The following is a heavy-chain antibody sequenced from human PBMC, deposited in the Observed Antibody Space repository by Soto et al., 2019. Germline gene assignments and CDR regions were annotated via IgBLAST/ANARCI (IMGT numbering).Heavy chain of an antibody. CDR3: AKGTHPPYYDFWSGYSHPPDYYYGMDV. V-gene: IGHV3-23*01. CDR1: GFTFSNYA. Sequence: GGSLRLSCAASGFTFSNYAMSWVRQAPGKGLEWVSAISGNGISTYYADSVRGRFTISRDNSKNTLYLQMNSLRAEDTAVYYCAKGTHPPYYDFWSGYSHPPDYYYGMDVWGQGTTVTVSS. D-gene: IGHD3-3*01. J-gene: IGHJ6*02. CDR2: ISGNGIST.